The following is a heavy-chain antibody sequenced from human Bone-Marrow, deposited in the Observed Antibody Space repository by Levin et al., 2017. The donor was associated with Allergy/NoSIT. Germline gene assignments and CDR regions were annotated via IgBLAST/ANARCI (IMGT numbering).Heavy chain of an antibody. D-gene: IGHD3-10*01. Sequence: PGGSLRLSCAASGFTLTNSGMHWVRQAPGKGLEWVALIWSDGTVTKYADSVKGRFTISRDIPRNTLFLQLKNLRVEDTAIYSCSTGGLLFGAFGDSTEHYFDSWGPGTLVTVSS. CDR1: GFTLTNSG. CDR3: STGGLLFGAFGDSTEHYFDS. CDR2: IWSDGTVT. V-gene: IGHV3-33*01. J-gene: IGHJ4*02.